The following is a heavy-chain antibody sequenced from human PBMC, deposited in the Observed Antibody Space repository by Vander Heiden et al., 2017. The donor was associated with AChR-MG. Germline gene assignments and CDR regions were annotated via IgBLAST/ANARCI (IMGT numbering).Heavy chain of an antibody. V-gene: IGHV1-3*01. J-gene: IGHJ4*02. CDR3: ARDGGGAYDLDS. CDR2: SQPGTGDA. CDR1: GYSFTDHA. Sequence: ARLVQSGGEVKKPGASVKVSCKASGYSFTDHAIHWLLQAPGQRPAWIGWSQPGTGDAQSSPKFRGEVSFSRNTAASAMHMGFRGLGSEEMAAYCCARDGGGAYDLDSWGQGTLVTVSS. D-gene: IGHD3-16*01.